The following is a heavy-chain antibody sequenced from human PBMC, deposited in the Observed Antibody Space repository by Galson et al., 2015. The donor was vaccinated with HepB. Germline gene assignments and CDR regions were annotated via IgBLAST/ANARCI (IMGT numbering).Heavy chain of an antibody. CDR2: ISYDGSNK. Sequence: SLRLSCAASGFTFSSYGMHWVRQAPGKGLEWVAVISYDGSNKYYADSVKGRFTISRDNSKNTLYLQMNSLRAEDTAVYYCAKDRIYDSSGYYPTAFDYWGQGTLVTVSS. J-gene: IGHJ4*02. V-gene: IGHV3-30*18. D-gene: IGHD3-22*01. CDR3: AKDRIYDSSGYYPTAFDY. CDR1: GFTFSSYG.